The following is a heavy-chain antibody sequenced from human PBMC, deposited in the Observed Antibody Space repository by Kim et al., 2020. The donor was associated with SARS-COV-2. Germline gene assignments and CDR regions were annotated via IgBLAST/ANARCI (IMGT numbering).Heavy chain of an antibody. Sequence: GGSLRLSCAASGFSFSEWWMDWVRQAPGKGPEWVARIDNDGTTTHYADSVKGRFTISRDNSKNTLFLQMNGLRADDTGVYYCTRGHFWGQGTLVTVSS. CDR3: TRGHF. J-gene: IGHJ4*02. V-gene: IGHV3-74*01. CDR1: GFSFSEWW. CDR2: IDNDGTTT.